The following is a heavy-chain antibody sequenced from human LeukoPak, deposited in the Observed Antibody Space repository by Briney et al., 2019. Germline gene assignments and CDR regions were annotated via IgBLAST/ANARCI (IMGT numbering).Heavy chain of an antibody. Sequence: PGGSLRLSCAASGFTFSSYGMHWVRQAPGKGLEWVAVISYDGSNKYYADSVKGRFTISRDNSKNTLYLQMNSLRAEDTAVYYCAKDLSSYYYYYYYMDVWGKGTTVTVSS. CDR3: AKDLSSYYYYYYYMDV. CDR2: ISYDGSNK. CDR1: GFTFSSYG. V-gene: IGHV3-30*18. J-gene: IGHJ6*03.